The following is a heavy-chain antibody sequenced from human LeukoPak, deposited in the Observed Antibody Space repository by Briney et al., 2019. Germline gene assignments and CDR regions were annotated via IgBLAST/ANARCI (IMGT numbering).Heavy chain of an antibody. D-gene: IGHD6-13*01. V-gene: IGHV4-34*01. CDR2: INHSGST. Sequence: SETLSLTCTVSGGSFSGYLWSWIRQPPGKGLEWIGEINHSGSTNYNPSLKSRVTISVDTSKNQFSLKLSSVTAADTAVYYCARGLSIAAAGTYYFDYWGQGTLVTVSS. J-gene: IGHJ4*02. CDR1: GGSFSGYL. CDR3: ARGLSIAAAGTYYFDY.